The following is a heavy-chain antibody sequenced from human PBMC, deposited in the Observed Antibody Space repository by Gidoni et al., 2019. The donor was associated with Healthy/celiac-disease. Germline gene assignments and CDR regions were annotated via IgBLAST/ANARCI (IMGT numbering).Heavy chain of an antibody. V-gene: IGHV3-7*01. Sequence: EVQLVESGGGLVQPGGSLGLSCAASGFTFSCHWMSWVRQDPGKGLEWVANIKQDGSEKDYVDSGKGRFTISRDNAKNSLYLQMNSLRAEDTPVYYCAREEGWGILWWGAGFDYWGQGTLVTVSS. CDR1: GFTFSCHW. J-gene: IGHJ4*02. D-gene: IGHD2-21*01. CDR3: AREEGWGILWWGAGFDY. CDR2: IKQDGSEK.